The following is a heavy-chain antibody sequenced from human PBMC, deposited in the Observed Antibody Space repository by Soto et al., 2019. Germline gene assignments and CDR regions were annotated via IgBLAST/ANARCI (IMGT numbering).Heavy chain of an antibody. Sequence: GGSLRLSCAASGFTFSSYAMSWVRQAPGKGLEWVSAISGSGGSTYYADSVKGRFTISRDNSKNTLYLKMNSLRAEDTAVYYCAKDPRSVLMVYAIRGFQHWGQGTLVTASS. J-gene: IGHJ1*01. CDR1: GFTFSSYA. D-gene: IGHD2-8*01. V-gene: IGHV3-23*01. CDR3: AKDPRSVLMVYAIRGFQH. CDR2: ISGSGGST.